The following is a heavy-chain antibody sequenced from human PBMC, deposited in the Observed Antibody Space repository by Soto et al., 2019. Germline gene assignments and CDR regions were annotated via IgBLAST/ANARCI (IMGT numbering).Heavy chain of an antibody. CDR1: VFTQTGSA. CDR2: IVVGSGNT. D-gene: IGHD1-20*01. J-gene: IGHJ6*02. V-gene: IGHV1-58*01. CDR3: AEDITGTLTWHV. Sequence: SLKLSCQAYVFTQTGSAVQWVRQARGQRLEWIGWIVVGSGNTNYAQKFQERVTITRDMSTSTAYMELSSLRSEYTAVYYCAEDITGTLTWHVWGQGTTVTVSS.